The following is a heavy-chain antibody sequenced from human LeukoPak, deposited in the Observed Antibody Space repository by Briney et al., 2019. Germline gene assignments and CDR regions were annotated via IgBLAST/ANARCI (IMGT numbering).Heavy chain of an antibody. J-gene: IGHJ6*02. V-gene: IGHV5-51*01. CDR2: IYPGDSDT. CDR3: ARHLYGMDV. CDR1: GXXXXSYX. Sequence: GXXXXSYXXXWVRQMPGKGLEWMGIIYPGDSDTRYSPSFQGQVTISADKSISTAYLQWSSLKASDTAMYYCARHLYGMDVWGQGTTVTVSS.